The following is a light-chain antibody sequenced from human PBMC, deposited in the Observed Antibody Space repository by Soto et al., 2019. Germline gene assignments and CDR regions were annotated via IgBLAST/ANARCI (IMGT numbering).Light chain of an antibody. CDR1: QSLSSSQ. CDR2: DAS. V-gene: IGKV3-20*01. CDR3: QQYNNWPPWT. Sequence: EIVLTQSPGTLSLSPGERATLSCRASQSLSSSQLAWYQQKPGQAPRLLIHDASSRATGISDRFTGSGSGTEFTLTISSLQSEDFAVYYCQQYNNWPPWTFGQGTKVDIK. J-gene: IGKJ1*01.